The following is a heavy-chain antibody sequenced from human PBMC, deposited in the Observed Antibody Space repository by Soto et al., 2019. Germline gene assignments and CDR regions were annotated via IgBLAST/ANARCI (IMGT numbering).Heavy chain of an antibody. CDR1: GYTFTTYD. Sequence: QVQLVQSGAEVKKPGASLKVSCKASGYTFTTYDFNWVRQAAGQGLEWMGWMNSNSGNTGYAQNFQGRVTMTRDTSTRTAYMELSSLRSEDTAAYYCASGGEYGMDVWGQGTTVIVSS. CDR3: ASGGEYGMDV. J-gene: IGHJ6*02. CDR2: MNSNSGNT. V-gene: IGHV1-8*01.